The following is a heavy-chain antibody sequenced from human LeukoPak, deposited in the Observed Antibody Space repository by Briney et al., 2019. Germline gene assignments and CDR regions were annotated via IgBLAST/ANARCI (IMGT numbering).Heavy chain of an antibody. CDR1: GFTLSSYG. D-gene: IGHD6-19*01. CDR2: IAHDGVNK. CDR3: ARDWGASGWYNWFDP. Sequence: GRSLRLSCATSGFTLSSYGMHWVRQAPDKRPECVAIIAHDGVNKYYTDSVKGRFTISRENSRNTLYLQMNSLRPEDTAVYYCARDWGASGWYNWFDPWGQGTLVTVSS. V-gene: IGHV3-30*19. J-gene: IGHJ5*02.